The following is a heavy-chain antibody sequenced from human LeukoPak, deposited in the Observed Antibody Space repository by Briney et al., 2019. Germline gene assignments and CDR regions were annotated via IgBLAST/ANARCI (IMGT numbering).Heavy chain of an antibody. J-gene: IGHJ6*02. V-gene: IGHV3-33*01. CDR1: GFTFSSYG. Sequence: GGSLRLSCAASGFTFSSYGMHWVRQAPGKGLEGVAVIWYDGSNKYYADSVKGRFTISRDNSKNTLYLQMNSLRAEDTAVYYCARDVIYYYGSGRMYYYGMDVWGQGTTVTVSS. CDR3: ARDVIYYYGSGRMYYYGMDV. CDR2: IWYDGSNK. D-gene: IGHD3-10*01.